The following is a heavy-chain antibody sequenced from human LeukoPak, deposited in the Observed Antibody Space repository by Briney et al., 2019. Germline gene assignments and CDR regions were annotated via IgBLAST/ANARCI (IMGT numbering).Heavy chain of an antibody. CDR1: GFTFSSYW. D-gene: IGHD5-12*01. Sequence: GGSLRLSCAASGFTFSSYWMSWVRQAPGKGLEWVANIKQDGSEKYYVDSVKGRFTISRDNAKNSLYLQMNSLRAEDTAVYYCAKYSGYGWGAFDYWGQGTLVTVSS. V-gene: IGHV3-7*03. J-gene: IGHJ4*02. CDR3: AKYSGYGWGAFDY. CDR2: IKQDGSEK.